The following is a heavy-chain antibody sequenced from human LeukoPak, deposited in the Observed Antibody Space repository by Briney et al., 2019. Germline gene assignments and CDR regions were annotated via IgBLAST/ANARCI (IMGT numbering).Heavy chain of an antibody. D-gene: IGHD4-11*01. CDR3: ARLSGNYSY. CDR1: GYTFTGYY. V-gene: IGHV1-2*02. J-gene: IGHJ4*02. CDR2: IKPNSGVT. Sequence: ASVKVSCKASGYTFTGYYLHWVRQAPGQGLEWMGCIKPNSGVTTYAQKFQGRVTMTRDTSISTAYMELSSLRSDDTAFYYCARLSGNYSYWGQGTLVTVSS.